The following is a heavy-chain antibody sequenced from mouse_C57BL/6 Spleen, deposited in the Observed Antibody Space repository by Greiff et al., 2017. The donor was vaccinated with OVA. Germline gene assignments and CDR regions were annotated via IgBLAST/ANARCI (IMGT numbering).Heavy chain of an antibody. D-gene: IGHD1-1*01. CDR2: ISSGGSYT. CDR1: GFTFSSYG. Sequence: VQLKESGGDLVKPGGSLKLSCAASGFTFSSYGMSWVRQTPDKRLEWVATISSGGSYTYYPDSVKGRFTISRDNAKNTLYLQMSSLKSEDTAMYYCAREGSSYAWFAYWGQGTLVTVSA. CDR3: AREGSSYAWFAY. V-gene: IGHV5-6*01. J-gene: IGHJ3*01.